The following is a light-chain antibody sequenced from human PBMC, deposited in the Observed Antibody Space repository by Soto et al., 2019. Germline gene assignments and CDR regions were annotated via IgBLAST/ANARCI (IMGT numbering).Light chain of an antibody. J-gene: IGLJ3*02. CDR2: DVN. CDR3: CSFLNFDNLGV. CDR1: SRDIGTYNY. V-gene: IGLV2-11*01. Sequence: QSALSQPRSVSGSPGQSVTISCTGSSRDIGTYNYVSWYQHHPGKAPKLIISDVNKRPSGVPDRFSGSKSGNTASLTISGLQADDEADYYCCSFLNFDNLGVFGGGTKLTVL.